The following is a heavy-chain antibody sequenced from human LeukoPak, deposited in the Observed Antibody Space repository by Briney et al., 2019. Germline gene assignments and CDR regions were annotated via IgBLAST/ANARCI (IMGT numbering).Heavy chain of an antibody. V-gene: IGHV4-34*01. CDR1: GGSFSGYY. Sequence: PSETLSPTCAVYGGSFSGYYWSWIRQPPGKGLEWIGVINHSGSTNYNPSLKSRVTISVDTSKNQFSLKLSSVTAADTAVYYCARGGYCSGGSCRYYYDSSGYAHGIYFDYWGQGTLVIVSS. CDR2: INHSGST. D-gene: IGHD2-15*01. CDR3: ARGGYCSGGSCRYYYDSSGYAHGIYFDY. J-gene: IGHJ4*02.